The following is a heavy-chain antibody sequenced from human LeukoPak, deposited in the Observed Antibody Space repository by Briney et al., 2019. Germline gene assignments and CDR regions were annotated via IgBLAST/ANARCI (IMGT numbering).Heavy chain of an antibody. CDR2: ISGSGGST. D-gene: IGHD3-3*01. J-gene: IGHJ6*02. V-gene: IGHV3-23*01. CDR3: ARDTHENYDFWSGFRESYYYGMDV. CDR1: GFTFSSYA. Sequence: GGSLRLSCAASGFTFSSYAMSWVRQAPGKGLEWVSAISGSGGSTYYADSVKGRFTISRDNSKNTLYLQMNSLRAEDTAVYYCARDTHENYDFWSGFRESYYYGMDVWGQGTTVTVSS.